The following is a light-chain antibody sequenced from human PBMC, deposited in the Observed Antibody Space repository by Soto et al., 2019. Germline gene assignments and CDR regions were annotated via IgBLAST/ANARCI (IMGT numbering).Light chain of an antibody. CDR3: LQDYNSPWT. CDR1: QSIIVG. V-gene: IGKV1-5*01. Sequence: DIQMTQSPSTLSASVGDRVTITCRARQSIIVGLAWYQQKPGKVPQLLIYGACRLESGVPSMFSGRGSATDFPLTIGGLQPDDFASYYCLQDYNSPWTFGQGTQVDI. CDR2: GAC. J-gene: IGKJ1*01.